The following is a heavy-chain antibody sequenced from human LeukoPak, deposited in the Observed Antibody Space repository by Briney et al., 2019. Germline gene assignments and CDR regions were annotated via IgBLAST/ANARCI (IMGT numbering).Heavy chain of an antibody. CDR3: ARDGYSSGWYVNWFDP. V-gene: IGHV7-4-1*02. Sequence: GASVKVSCKASGYTFTSYAINWVRQAPGQGLEWMGWINTNTGNPTYAQGFTGRFVFSLDTSVSTAYLQISSLKAEDTAVYYCARDGYSSGWYVNWFDPWGQGTLVTVSS. CDR1: GYTFTSYA. CDR2: INTNTGNP. J-gene: IGHJ5*02. D-gene: IGHD6-19*01.